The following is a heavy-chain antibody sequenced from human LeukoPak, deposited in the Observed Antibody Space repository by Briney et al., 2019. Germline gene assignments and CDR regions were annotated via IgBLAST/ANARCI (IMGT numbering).Heavy chain of an antibody. Sequence: PGGSLRLSCAASGFTFYSYEMNWVRQAPGKGLEWVSYISISGSTIYYADSVKGRFTISRDNAKNSLYLQMNSLRAEDTAVYYCARILYYDSSGVLDYWGQGTLVTVSS. V-gene: IGHV3-48*03. CDR1: GFTFYSYE. D-gene: IGHD3-22*01. CDR2: ISISGSTI. J-gene: IGHJ4*02. CDR3: ARILYYDSSGVLDY.